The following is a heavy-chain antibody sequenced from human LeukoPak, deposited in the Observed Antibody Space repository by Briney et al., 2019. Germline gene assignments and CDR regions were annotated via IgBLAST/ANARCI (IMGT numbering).Heavy chain of an antibody. V-gene: IGHV5-51*01. CDR2: IYPGDSDT. CDR3: ARQGQQLTFDY. Sequence: GEALKISCKGSGYRFTSYWIGWGRPRPGKGLGWMGIIYPGDSDTRYSPSFQGQVTISADKSISTAYLQWSSLKASDTAMYYCARQGQQLTFDYWGQGTLVTVSS. D-gene: IGHD6-13*01. J-gene: IGHJ4*02. CDR1: GYRFTSYW.